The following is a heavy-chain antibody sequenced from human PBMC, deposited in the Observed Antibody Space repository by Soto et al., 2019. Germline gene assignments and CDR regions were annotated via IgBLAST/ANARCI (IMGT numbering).Heavy chain of an antibody. CDR3: AREPWGYSGSAKHFDY. CDR1: GFNFRGFT. CDR2: ISYAGDYK. D-gene: IGHD6-25*01. Sequence: QVHLVESGGGVVQPGGSLRLSCAASGFNFRGFTMHWVRQAPDKGLEWLSVISYAGDYKNYADSVRGRISIFRDNSKNTLFLQMNSLRPDDTAVYFCAREPWGYSGSAKHFDYWGQGSLVIVSS. J-gene: IGHJ4*02. V-gene: IGHV3-30-3*01.